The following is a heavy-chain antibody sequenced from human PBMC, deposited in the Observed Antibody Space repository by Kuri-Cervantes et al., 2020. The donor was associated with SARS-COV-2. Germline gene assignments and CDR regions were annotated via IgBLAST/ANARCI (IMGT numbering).Heavy chain of an antibody. CDR3: ARIPLIRWQRHWYFDL. CDR1: GGSFSGYY. J-gene: IGHJ2*01. D-gene: IGHD4-23*01. Sequence: ETLSLTCAVYGGSFSGYYWSWIRQPPGKGLDWIGEINHSGSTNYNPSLKSRVTISVDTSKNQFSLKLSSVTAADTAVYYCARIPLIRWQRHWYFDLWGRGTLVTVSS. CDR2: INHSGST. V-gene: IGHV4-34*01.